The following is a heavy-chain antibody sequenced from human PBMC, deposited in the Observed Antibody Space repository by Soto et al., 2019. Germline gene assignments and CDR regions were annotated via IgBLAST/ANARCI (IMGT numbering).Heavy chain of an antibody. CDR3: ARAINMIVVVPLGAFDI. CDR2: INPNSGGT. D-gene: IGHD3-22*01. V-gene: IGHV1-2*02. J-gene: IGHJ3*02. Sequence: XSVKVSCNASGYSFTGYYMRWVRRAPGQGLEWMGWINPNSGGTNYAQKFQGRVTMTRDTSISTAYMELSRLRSDDTAVYYCARAINMIVVVPLGAFDIWGQGTMVTVSS. CDR1: GYSFTGYY.